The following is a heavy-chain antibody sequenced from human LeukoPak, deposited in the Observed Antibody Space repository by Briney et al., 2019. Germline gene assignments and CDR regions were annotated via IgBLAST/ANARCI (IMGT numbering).Heavy chain of an antibody. CDR3: VRDKEVVTGIGWFDP. V-gene: IGHV3-74*01. CDR2: INSDGSST. D-gene: IGHD2-21*02. CDR1: GFTFSSYW. J-gene: IGHJ5*02. Sequence: GGSLRLSCAASGFTFSSYWMHWVRQAPGKGLVWVSRINSDGSSTNYADSVKGRFTISRDNAKNTLYLQMNSLRVEDTAVYYCVRDKEVVTGIGWFDPWGQGTLVTVSS.